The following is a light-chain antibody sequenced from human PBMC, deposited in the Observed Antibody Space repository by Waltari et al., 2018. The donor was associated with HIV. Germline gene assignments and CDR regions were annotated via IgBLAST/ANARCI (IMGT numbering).Light chain of an antibody. CDR3: MQSFHLNT. CDR1: QRLLQSARKPH. J-gene: IGKJ2*01. V-gene: IGKV2D-29*01. Sequence: MPITQTPLPLSVTPRQPASTPCMFSQRLLQSARKPHLYWFLQKPVQAPHLLIYEVSDRFSGVPDRFSGSGSGTDFTLKISRVEAGDVGVYYCMQSFHLNTFGQGTKLEIK. CDR2: EVS.